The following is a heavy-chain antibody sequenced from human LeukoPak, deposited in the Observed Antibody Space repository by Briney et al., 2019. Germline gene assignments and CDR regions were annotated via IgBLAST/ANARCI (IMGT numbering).Heavy chain of an antibody. CDR3: AREIDRDDYNRFFDY. Sequence: ASVKVSCKATGYSFSTYTMNWVRQAPGQRLEWMGWINAGNGNTKYSQKFQGRVTITRDTSASTAYMEMRSLRSEDTAVYYCAREIDRDDYNRFFDYWGQGTLVTVSS. J-gene: IGHJ4*02. CDR1: GYSFSTYT. CDR2: INAGNGNT. V-gene: IGHV1-3*01. D-gene: IGHD5-24*01.